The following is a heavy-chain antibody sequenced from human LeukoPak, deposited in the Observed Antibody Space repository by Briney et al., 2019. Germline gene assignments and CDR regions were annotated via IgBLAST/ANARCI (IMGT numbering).Heavy chain of an antibody. J-gene: IGHJ4*02. CDR3: ATDPAYCGGDCPAY. CDR2: IKSKSDAEIT. CDR1: GFTFSYAR. V-gene: IGHV3-15*01. D-gene: IGHD2-21*02. Sequence: GGSLRLSCAASGFTFSYARMTWVRQAPGKGLEWVGRIKSKSDAEITDYAAPVKGRFTISRDESKNTLYLQMSSLKTEDTAVYYCATDPAYCGGDCPAYWGQGTLVTVSS.